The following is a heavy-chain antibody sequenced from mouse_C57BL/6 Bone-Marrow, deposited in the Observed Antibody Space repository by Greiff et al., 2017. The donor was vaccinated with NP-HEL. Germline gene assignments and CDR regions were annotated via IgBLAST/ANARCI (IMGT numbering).Heavy chain of an antibody. J-gene: IGHJ2*01. Sequence: VQLQQSGAELARPGASVKLSCKASGYTFTSYGISWVKQRTGQGLEWIGEIYPRSGNTYSNEKFKGKATLTADKSSSTAYMELRSLTSEDSAVYFCARRGLYYGNMYYFDYWGQGTTLTVSS. CDR3: ARRGLYYGNMYYFDY. CDR2: IYPRSGNT. CDR1: GYTFTSYG. V-gene: IGHV1-81*01. D-gene: IGHD2-1*01.